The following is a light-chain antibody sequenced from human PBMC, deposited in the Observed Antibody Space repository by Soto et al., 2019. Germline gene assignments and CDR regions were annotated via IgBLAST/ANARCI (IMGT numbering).Light chain of an antibody. V-gene: IGLV2-8*01. CDR1: SSDVGGYNY. CDR3: SAYVGSNNHGV. Sequence: QSVLTQPPSASGSPGQSVTISCTGTSSDVGGYNYVTWYQQHPGKAPKLLICEVSKRPSGVSDRFSGSKSGNTASLTVSGLQAEDEADYYCSAYVGSNNHGVFGGGTKLTVL. J-gene: IGLJ3*02. CDR2: EVS.